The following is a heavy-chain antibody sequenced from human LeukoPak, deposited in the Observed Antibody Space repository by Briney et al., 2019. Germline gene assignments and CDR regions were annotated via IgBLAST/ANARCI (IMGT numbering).Heavy chain of an antibody. D-gene: IGHD1-1*01. CDR3: AREGLPEFAGERQNNYYYYYYMDV. CDR1: GFTFSTYG. Sequence: GGSLRLSCAASGFTFSTYGMHWVRQAPGKGLEWVAFIRYDGRNKYYADSVKGRFTISRDNSKNTLCLQMNSLRADDTAVYYCAREGLPEFAGERQNNYYYYYYMDVWGKGTTVTVSS. CDR2: IRYDGRNK. V-gene: IGHV3-30*02. J-gene: IGHJ6*03.